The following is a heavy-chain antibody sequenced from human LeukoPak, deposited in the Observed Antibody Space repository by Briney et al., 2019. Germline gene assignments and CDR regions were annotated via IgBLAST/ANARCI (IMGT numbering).Heavy chain of an antibody. D-gene: IGHD2-2*01. CDR2: IKQDGSEK. J-gene: IGHJ4*02. CDR3: ARTQGYCSSTSCYEDY. CDR1: GFTFSSYW. V-gene: IGHV3-7*01. Sequence: GGSLRLSCAASGFTFSSYWMSWVRQAPGKGLEWVANIKQDGSEKYYVDSVKGRFTISRDNAKNSLYLLMNSLRAEDTAVYYCARTQGYCSSTSCYEDYWGQGTLVTVSS.